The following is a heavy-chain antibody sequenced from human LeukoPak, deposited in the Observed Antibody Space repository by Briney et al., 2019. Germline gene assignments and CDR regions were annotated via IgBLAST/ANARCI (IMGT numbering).Heavy chain of an antibody. CDR1: GGTFSSYT. J-gene: IGHJ4*02. Sequence: SVKVSCKASGGTFSSYTISWVRQAPGQGLEWMGRIIPILGIANYAQKFQGRVTITAGKSTSTAYMELSSLRSEDTAVYYCARESVTGDPLDYWGQGTLVTVSS. CDR2: IIPILGIA. CDR3: ARESVTGDPLDY. D-gene: IGHD7-27*01. V-gene: IGHV1-69*04.